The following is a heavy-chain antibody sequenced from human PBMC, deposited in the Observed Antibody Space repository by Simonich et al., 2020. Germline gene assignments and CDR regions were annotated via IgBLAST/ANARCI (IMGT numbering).Heavy chain of an antibody. V-gene: IGHV3-7*01. D-gene: IGHD3-10*01. CDR3: ARDREVYGSGSYYNY. J-gene: IGHJ4*02. Sequence: EVQLVESGGGLVQPGGSLRLSCAASGFPLSSSWRSWVRQAAGKVLGCVANINQDGSQKYYVDSVKCRFTISRDNAKNSLYLQMNSLRAEDTAVYYCARDREVYGSGSYYNYWGQGTLVTVSS. CDR1: GFPLSSSW. CDR2: INQDGSQK.